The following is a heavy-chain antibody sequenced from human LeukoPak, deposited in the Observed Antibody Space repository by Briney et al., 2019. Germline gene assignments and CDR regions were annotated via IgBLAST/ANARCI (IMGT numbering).Heavy chain of an antibody. Sequence: ASVQVSCKTSGYSLNTYGITWVRQAPGQGLEWMGWISGHSGDTQYARKFQGRVTLTTDSSTNTAYMDLRALKSDDTAVYYCLRDASGWFLGVQEFHFWGQGTLVIVSS. V-gene: IGHV1-18*01. J-gene: IGHJ4*02. CDR1: GYSLNTYG. CDR3: LRDASGWFLGVQEFHF. CDR2: ISGHSGDT. D-gene: IGHD6-19*01.